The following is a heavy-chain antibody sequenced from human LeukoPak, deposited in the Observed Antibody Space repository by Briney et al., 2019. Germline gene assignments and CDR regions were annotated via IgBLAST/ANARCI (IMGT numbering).Heavy chain of an antibody. V-gene: IGHV3-38-3*01. D-gene: IGHD3-10*01. Sequence: GGSLRLSCAASGVTVSSNEMSWVRQAPGKGLEWVSSISGGSTYYADSRKGRFTISRDNSKNTLYLQMNSLRAEDTAVYYCASRGFGESPFDYWGQGTLVTVSS. CDR1: GVTVSSNE. J-gene: IGHJ4*02. CDR3: ASRGFGESPFDY. CDR2: ISGGST.